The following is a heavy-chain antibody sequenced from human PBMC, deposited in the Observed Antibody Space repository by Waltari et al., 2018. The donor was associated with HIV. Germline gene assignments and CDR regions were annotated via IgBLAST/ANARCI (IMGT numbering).Heavy chain of an antibody. D-gene: IGHD4-4*01. Sequence: EVQLVESGGGLVQPGGSLRLSCAASGFTFSSYWMHWVRQAPGKGLVWVSRINVDGSRTGYADSMKGRFTISRDNAKNTLYLQMNSLRAEDTAVYYCARAATVTNTRWFDPWGQGTLVTVSS. CDR3: ARAATVTNTRWFDP. J-gene: IGHJ5*02. CDR1: GFTFSSYW. CDR2: INVDGSRT. V-gene: IGHV3-74*01.